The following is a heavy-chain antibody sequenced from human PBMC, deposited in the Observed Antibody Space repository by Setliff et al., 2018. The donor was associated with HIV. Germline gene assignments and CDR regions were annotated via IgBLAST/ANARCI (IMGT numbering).Heavy chain of an antibody. Sequence: PSETLSLTCSVSGVSINRTDHYWGWIRQSPGKSLEWIGSVSQSGSTYYNPSLKSRVTISVDTSKNQFSLKLSSVTAADTAVYYCARPHPMGSGSPWDYWGQGTLVTVSS. D-gene: IGHD3-10*01. V-gene: IGHV4-39*07. CDR3: ARPHPMGSGSPWDY. CDR1: GVSINRTDHY. J-gene: IGHJ4*02. CDR2: VSQSGST.